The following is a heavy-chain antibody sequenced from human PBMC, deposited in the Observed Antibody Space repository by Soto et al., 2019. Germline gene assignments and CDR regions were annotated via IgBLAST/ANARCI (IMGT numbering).Heavy chain of an antibody. J-gene: IGHJ4*02. CDR2: ISAYNGNT. D-gene: IGHD3-22*01. CDR3: ARVLENDSSGSSDY. V-gene: IGHV1-18*01. CDR1: GYTFTSYG. Sequence: GASXKVSCKASGYTFTSYGISWVRQAPGQGLEWMGWISAYNGNTNYAQKLQGRVTMTTDTSTSTAYMELRSLRSDDTAVYYCARVLENDSSGSSDYWGQGTLVTVSS.